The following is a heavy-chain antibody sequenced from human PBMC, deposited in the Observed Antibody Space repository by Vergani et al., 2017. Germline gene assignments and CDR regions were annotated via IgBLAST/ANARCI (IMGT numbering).Heavy chain of an antibody. Sequence: QVQLQQWGAGLLKPSQTLSLTCTVSGGSISSGGYYWSWIRQHPGKGLEWIGYIYYSGSTYYNPSLKSRVTISVDTSKNQFSLKLSSVTAADTAVYYCAREPLSSSWDPAAFDIWGQGTMVTVSS. CDR3: AREPLSSSWDPAAFDI. CDR2: IYYSGST. D-gene: IGHD6-13*01. J-gene: IGHJ3*02. V-gene: IGHV4-31*03. CDR1: GGSISSGGYY.